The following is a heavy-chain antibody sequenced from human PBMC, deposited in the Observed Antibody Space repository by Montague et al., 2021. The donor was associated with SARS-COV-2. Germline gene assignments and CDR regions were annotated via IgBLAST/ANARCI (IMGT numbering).Heavy chain of an antibody. Sequence: SETLSLTCAVYDGSLSDYSWTWIRQHPGKGLGWIGEINHRGSTNYNPSLKSRVTISVDTSKNQFSLKMTSVTAADTAVYYCARGRQHINMVVVVVTGGEYYFDFWGQGTLVAVSS. CDR3: ARGRQHINMVVVVVTGGEYYFDF. D-gene: IGHD3-22*01. J-gene: IGHJ4*02. CDR1: DGSLSDYS. CDR2: INHRGST. V-gene: IGHV4-34*01.